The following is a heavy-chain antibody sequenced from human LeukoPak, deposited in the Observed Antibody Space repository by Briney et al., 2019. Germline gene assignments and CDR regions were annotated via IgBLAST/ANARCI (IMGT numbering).Heavy chain of an antibody. V-gene: IGHV4-38-2*02. CDR3: ARGGGGSVFGVVISYYYYYYMDV. Sequence: SETLSLTCTVSGYSISSGYYWGWIRQPPGKGLEWIGSIYHSGSTYYNPSLKSRVTISVDTSKNQFSLKLSSVTAADTAVYYCARGGGGSVFGVVISYYYYYYMDVWGKGTTVTVSS. J-gene: IGHJ6*03. CDR1: GYSISSGYY. D-gene: IGHD3-3*01. CDR2: IYHSGST.